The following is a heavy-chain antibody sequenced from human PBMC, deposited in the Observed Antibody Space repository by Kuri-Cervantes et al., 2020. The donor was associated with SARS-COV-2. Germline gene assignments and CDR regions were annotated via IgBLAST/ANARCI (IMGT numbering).Heavy chain of an antibody. J-gene: IGHJ4*02. Sequence: ESLKISCTVSGGSISSSSYYWGWIRQPPGKGLEWIGSIYYSGSTYNNPSLKSRVTISVDTSKNQFSLKLSSVTAADTAVYYCARQRPPIDYWGQGTLVTVSS. D-gene: IGHD6-25*01. V-gene: IGHV4-39*01. CDR1: GGSISSSSYY. CDR3: ARQRPPIDY. CDR2: IYYSGST.